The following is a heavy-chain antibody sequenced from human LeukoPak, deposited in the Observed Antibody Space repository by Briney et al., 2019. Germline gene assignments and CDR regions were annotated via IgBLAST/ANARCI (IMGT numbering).Heavy chain of an antibody. CDR3: ARGIKAGLGEAPAY. J-gene: IGHJ4*02. CDR1: GVSFSTYY. V-gene: IGHV4-59*01. CDR2: INYSGST. D-gene: IGHD3-10*01. Sequence: PSETLSLTCTVSGVSFSTYYWSWLRQPPGKGLEWLGYINYSGSTTYSPSLKSRVTISVDASKSQFSLKLTSVTAADTAVYYCARGIKAGLGEAPAYWGQGTLVTVSS.